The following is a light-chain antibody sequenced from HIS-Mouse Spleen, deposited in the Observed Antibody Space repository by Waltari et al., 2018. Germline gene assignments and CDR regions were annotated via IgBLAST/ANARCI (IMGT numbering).Light chain of an antibody. CDR2: EDS. Sequence: SYELTQPPSVSVSPGQTARNTCSGDAFTKNYAYWYQQKSGQAPVLVIYEDSKRPSGIPERFSGSSSGTMATLTISGAQVEDEADYYCYSTDSSGNHRVFGGGTKLTVL. V-gene: IGLV3-10*01. CDR1: AFTKNY. J-gene: IGLJ2*01. CDR3: YSTDSSGNHRV.